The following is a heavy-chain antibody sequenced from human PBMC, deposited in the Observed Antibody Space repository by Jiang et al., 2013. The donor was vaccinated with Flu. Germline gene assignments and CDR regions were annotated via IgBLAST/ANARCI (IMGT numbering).Heavy chain of an antibody. D-gene: IGHD3-22*01. CDR1: GYTFTSYG. CDR2: VSPYNGNT. Sequence: SCKTSGYTFTSYGISWARQAPGQGLEWVGWVSPYNGNTDYAQKFQGRVTMTTDTSTSAGYMELRSLTSDDTAAYYCARARSMIEDPYHCLDVWGLGTTVTVSS. CDR3: ARARSMIEDPYHCLDV. V-gene: IGHV1-18*04. J-gene: IGHJ6*02.